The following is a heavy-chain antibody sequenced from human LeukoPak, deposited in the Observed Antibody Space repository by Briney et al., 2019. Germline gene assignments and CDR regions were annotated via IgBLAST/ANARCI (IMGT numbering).Heavy chain of an antibody. CDR3: ARHRTSGWGLDY. Sequence: SETLSLTCTVSGGSISSYYWSWIRQPAGKGLEWIGRIYTSGSTNYNPSLKSRLTISVDTSKNQFSLKLTSVTAADTAVYYCARHRTSGWGLDYWGPGILVTVSS. CDR1: GGSISSYY. V-gene: IGHV4-4*07. CDR2: IYTSGST. J-gene: IGHJ4*02. D-gene: IGHD6-19*01.